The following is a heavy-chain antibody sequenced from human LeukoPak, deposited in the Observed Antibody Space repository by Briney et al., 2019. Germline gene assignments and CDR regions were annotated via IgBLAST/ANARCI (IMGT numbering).Heavy chain of an antibody. CDR2: INPNSGGT. D-gene: IGHD6-19*01. CDR1: GYTFTGYY. J-gene: IGHJ4*02. CDR3: ARESRGWTLDY. Sequence: ASVKVSCKASGYTFTGYYMHWVRQAPGQGLEWMGWINPNSGGTNYEQKFQGRVTMTRDTSISTAYMELSRLRSDDTAVYYCARESRGWTLDYWGEGTLVTVYS. V-gene: IGHV1-2*02.